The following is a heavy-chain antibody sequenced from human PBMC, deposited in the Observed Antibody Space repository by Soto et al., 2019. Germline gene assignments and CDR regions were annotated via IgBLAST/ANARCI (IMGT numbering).Heavy chain of an antibody. CDR2: ISGSGGST. Sequence: PGGSLRLSCAASGFTFSSYAMSWVRQAPGKGLEWVSAISGSGGSTYYADSVKGRFTISRDNSKNTLYLQMNSLRAEDTAVYYCAKKHDDILTGYYGAFDDWGKGTLVTVAS. V-gene: IGHV3-23*01. CDR3: AKKHDDILTGYYGAFDD. D-gene: IGHD3-9*01. CDR1: GFTFSSYA. J-gene: IGHJ4*02.